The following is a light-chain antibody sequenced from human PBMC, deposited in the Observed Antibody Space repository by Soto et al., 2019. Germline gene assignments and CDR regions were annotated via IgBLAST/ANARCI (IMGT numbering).Light chain of an antibody. J-gene: IGKJ2*01. CDR3: QQYAGSPRT. Sequence: IVMTQSPATLSVSPGERATLSCRASQSINTNLAWFQQKPGRAPRLLIFGASTRATDIPARFSGSGSDRDFTLTISRLEPEDFAVYYCQQYAGSPRTFGQGTKVDIK. CDR1: QSINTN. V-gene: IGKV3-15*01. CDR2: GAS.